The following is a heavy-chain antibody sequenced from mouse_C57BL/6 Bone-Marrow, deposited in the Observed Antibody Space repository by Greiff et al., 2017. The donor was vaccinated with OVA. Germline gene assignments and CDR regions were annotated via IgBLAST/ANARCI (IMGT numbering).Heavy chain of an antibody. D-gene: IGHD1-1*01. CDR2: IRNKPNGSTT. Sequence: EVQVVESGGGLAQPGDSLSLSCAASGFTFTNYYMSWVRQPPGKALEWLAFIRNKPNGSTTEYSASVKGRFTISRDNSQSILYLQMNALRAEDSATYYCARYKGRVAVDYFDYWGQGTALTVSS. CDR1: GFTFTNYY. J-gene: IGHJ2*01. V-gene: IGHV7-3*01. CDR3: ARYKGRVAVDYFDY.